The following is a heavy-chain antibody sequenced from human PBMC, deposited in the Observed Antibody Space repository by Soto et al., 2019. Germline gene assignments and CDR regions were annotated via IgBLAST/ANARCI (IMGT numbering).Heavy chain of an antibody. D-gene: IGHD6-13*01. V-gene: IGHV2-5*02. CDR1: GFSLSTSGVG. J-gene: IGHJ5*02. CDR2: IYWDDDK. CDR3: AHSPLPRSLSSSHNWFDP. Sequence: QITLKESGPTLVKPTQTLTLTCTFSGFSLSTSGVGVGWIRQPPGKALEWLALIYWDDDKRYSPSLKSRLTITKDTSKNQVVLTMTNMDPVDTATYYCAHSPLPRSLSSSHNWFDPWGQGTLVTVSS.